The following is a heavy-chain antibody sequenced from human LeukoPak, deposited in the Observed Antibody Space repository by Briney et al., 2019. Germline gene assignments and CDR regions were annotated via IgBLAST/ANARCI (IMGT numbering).Heavy chain of an antibody. D-gene: IGHD3-9*01. CDR1: GYTFTSYD. CDR3: ARGVLRYFDWLTPYYYYMDV. CDR2: MNPNSGNT. J-gene: IGHJ6*03. V-gene: IGHV1-8*01. Sequence: ASVKVSCKASGYTFTSYDINWVRQATGQGLEWMGWMNPNSGNTGYAQKFQGRVTMTRNTSISTAYMELSSLRSEDTGVYYCARGVLRYFDWLTPYYYYMDVWGKGTTVTVSS.